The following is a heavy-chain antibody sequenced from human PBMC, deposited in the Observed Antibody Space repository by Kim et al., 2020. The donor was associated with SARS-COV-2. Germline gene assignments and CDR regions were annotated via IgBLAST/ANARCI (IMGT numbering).Heavy chain of an antibody. V-gene: IGHV1-69*13. Sequence: SVKVSCKASGGTFSSYAISWVRHAPGQGLEWMGGIIPIFGTANYAQKFQGRVTITADESTSTAYMELSSLRSEDTAVYYCARLVDDIVVVPAAMVAGWFDPWGQGTLVTVSS. CDR3: ARLVDDIVVVPAAMVAGWFDP. D-gene: IGHD2-2*01. CDR2: IIPIFGTA. CDR1: GGTFSSYA. J-gene: IGHJ5*02.